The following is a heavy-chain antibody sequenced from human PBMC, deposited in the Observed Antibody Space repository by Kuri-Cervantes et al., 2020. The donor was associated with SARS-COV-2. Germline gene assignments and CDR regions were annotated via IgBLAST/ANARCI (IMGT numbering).Heavy chain of an antibody. CDR2: IYYSGST. CDR3: ARDLRNTVVTPNYYYYYYMDV. CDR1: GGSISSHY. V-gene: IGHV4-59*11. J-gene: IGHJ6*03. Sequence: SETLSLTCTVSGGSISSHYWSWIWQPPGKGLEWIGYIYYSGSTNYNPSLKSRVTISVDTSKNQFSLKLSSVTAADTAVYYCARDLRNTVVTPNYYYYYYMDVWGKGTTVTVSS. D-gene: IGHD4-23*01.